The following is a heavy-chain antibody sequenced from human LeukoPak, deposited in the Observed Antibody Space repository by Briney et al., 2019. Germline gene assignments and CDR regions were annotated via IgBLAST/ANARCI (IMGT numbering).Heavy chain of an antibody. J-gene: IGHJ4*02. CDR3: ARGIAAAGVKTLDY. D-gene: IGHD6-13*01. CDR2: IGTAGDT. Sequence: TGGSLRLSCAASGFTFSSYDMHWVRQATGKGLEWVSVIGTAGDTYYPGSVKGRFTISRENAKNSLYLQMNSLRAGDTAVYYCARGIAAAGVKTLDYWGQGTLVTVSS. CDR1: GFTFSSYD. V-gene: IGHV3-13*04.